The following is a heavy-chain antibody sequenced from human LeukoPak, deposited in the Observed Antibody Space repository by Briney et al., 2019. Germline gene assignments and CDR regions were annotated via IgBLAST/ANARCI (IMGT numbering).Heavy chain of an antibody. V-gene: IGHV4-39*07. CDR1: GGSISSSSYY. Sequence: SETLSLTCTVSGGSISSSSYYWGWIRQPPGKGLEWIGSIYYSGSTYYNPSLKSRVTISVDTSKNQFSLKLSSVTAADTAVYYCARVRQPERTTVVTPVYYYGMDVWGQGTTVTVSS. D-gene: IGHD4-23*01. CDR3: ARVRQPERTTVVTPVYYYGMDV. J-gene: IGHJ6*02. CDR2: IYYSGST.